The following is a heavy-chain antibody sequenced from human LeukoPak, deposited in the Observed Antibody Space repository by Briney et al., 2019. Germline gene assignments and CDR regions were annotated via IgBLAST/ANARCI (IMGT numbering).Heavy chain of an antibody. J-gene: IGHJ5*02. V-gene: IGHV1-69*13. CDR2: IIPMFGTA. CDR3: ARVVTPRYCTTPSCYWKGWFDP. D-gene: IGHD2-2*01. Sequence: SVKVSCKASGYTFTGYYMHWVRQAPGQGLEWMGGIIPMFGTANYAQNFQGRVTITADESTGTAYMDLSSLRSEDTAVYYCARVVTPRYCTTPSCYWKGWFDPWGQGTLVTVSS. CDR1: GYTFTGYY.